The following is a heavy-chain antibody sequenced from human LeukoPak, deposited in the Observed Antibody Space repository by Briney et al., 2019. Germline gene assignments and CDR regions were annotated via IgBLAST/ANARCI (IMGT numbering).Heavy chain of an antibody. CDR1: GASFRGYY. J-gene: IGHJ4*02. V-gene: IGHV4-34*01. CDR3: ASTDSSGYYYGY. CDR2: INHSGST. Sequence: SETLSLTCAVYGASFRGYYWSWIRQPPGKGLEWIGEINHSGSTNYNPSLKSRVTISVDTSKNQFSLKLSSVTAAETAVYYCASTDSSGYYYGYWGQGTLVTVSS. D-gene: IGHD3-22*01.